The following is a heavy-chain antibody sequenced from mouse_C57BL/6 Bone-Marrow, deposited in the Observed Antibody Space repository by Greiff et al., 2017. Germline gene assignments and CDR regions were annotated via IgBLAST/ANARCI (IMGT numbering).Heavy chain of an antibody. J-gene: IGHJ3*01. V-gene: IGHV1-42*01. CDR2: INPSTGGT. CDR3: ARESYLLSFAY. CDR1: GYSFTGYY. D-gene: IGHD2-10*01. Sequence: EVQLQESGPELVKPGASVKISCKASGYSFTGYYMNWVKQSPEKSLEWIGEINPSTGGTTYNQKFKAKATLTVDKSSSTAYMQLKSLTSEDSAVYYSARESYLLSFAYWGQGTLVTVSA.